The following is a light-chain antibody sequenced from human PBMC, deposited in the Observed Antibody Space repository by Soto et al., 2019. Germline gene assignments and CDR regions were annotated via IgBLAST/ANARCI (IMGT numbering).Light chain of an antibody. CDR3: QQSYSTWT. V-gene: IGKV1-39*01. J-gene: IGKJ1*01. Sequence: DIQMTQSPSSLSASVGDRVTITCRASQSISGYLNWYQQKPGKAPKVLISGASTLHNGVPSRFSGSGSGTDFTLTISSLQPEDFATYYCQQSYSTWTFGQGTKVDIK. CDR2: GAS. CDR1: QSISGY.